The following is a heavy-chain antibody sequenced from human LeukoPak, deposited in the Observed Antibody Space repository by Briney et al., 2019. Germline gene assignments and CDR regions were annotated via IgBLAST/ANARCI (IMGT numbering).Heavy chain of an antibody. V-gene: IGHV3-66*01. D-gene: IGHD1-7*01. CDR3: ARDVNYDHHY. Sequence: GGSLTLSCAASGFTVNSDYMSGVRQAPGKGLEWISVIYSAGNTYYADSVKDRFTISRDNSKNTVYLQMNSLRAEDTAVYYCARDVNYDHHYWGQGTLVTVSS. J-gene: IGHJ4*02. CDR1: GFTVNSDY. CDR2: IYSAGNT.